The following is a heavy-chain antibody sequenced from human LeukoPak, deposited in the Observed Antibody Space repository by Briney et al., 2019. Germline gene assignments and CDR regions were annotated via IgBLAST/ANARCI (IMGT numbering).Heavy chain of an antibody. Sequence: SGGSLRLSCAASGFTFSRYAVHWVRQAPGKGLEYVSGISINGGTTYYANSVKGRFTISRDNSKNTVDLQMGSLRDEDMGVYYCARRGEEGSKDYWGQGTLVTVSS. D-gene: IGHD1-26*01. V-gene: IGHV3-64*01. CDR2: ISINGGTT. CDR1: GFTFSRYA. CDR3: ARRGEEGSKDY. J-gene: IGHJ4*02.